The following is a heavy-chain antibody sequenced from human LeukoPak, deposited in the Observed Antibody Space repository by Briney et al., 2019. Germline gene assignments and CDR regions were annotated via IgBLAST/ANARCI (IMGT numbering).Heavy chain of an antibody. CDR2: ISAYNGNT. V-gene: IGHV1-18*01. CDR1: GYTFTSYG. Sequence: ASVKVSCKASGYTFTSYGISWVRQAPGQGLEWMGWISAYNGNTNYAQKLQGRVTMTTDTSTSTAYMELRSLRSDDTAVYYCARGKGKNYYDSSGYYFCWGQGTLVTVSS. D-gene: IGHD3-22*01. CDR3: ARGKGKNYYDSSGYYFC. J-gene: IGHJ4*02.